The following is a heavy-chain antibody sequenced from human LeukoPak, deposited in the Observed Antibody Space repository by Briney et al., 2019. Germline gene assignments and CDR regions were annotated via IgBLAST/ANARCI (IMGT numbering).Heavy chain of an antibody. CDR2: IRNDGSNN. CDR3: VKDGHCTHTSCYYFDY. J-gene: IGHJ4*02. D-gene: IGHD2-2*01. V-gene: IGHV3-30*02. CDR1: GFTFSSYG. Sequence: GGSLRLSCAASGFTFSSYGMHWVRQAPGKGLEWVAFIRNDGSNNYYADSVQGRFSISRDNSENTLFLQMNSLGAEDTAVYYCVKDGHCTHTSCYYFDYWGQGTLVTVSS.